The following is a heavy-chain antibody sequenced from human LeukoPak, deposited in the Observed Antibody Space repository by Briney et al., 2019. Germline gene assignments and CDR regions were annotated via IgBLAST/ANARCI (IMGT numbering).Heavy chain of an antibody. CDR2: IYHSGIT. V-gene: IGHV4-30-2*01. CDR3: ARVGAGAMNY. J-gene: IGHJ4*02. D-gene: IGHD1-26*01. Sequence: SSEPLSLPCPVSGGSISSGAYYWSWIRQPPGKGLEWIGYIYHSGITYYNPSLKSRVTISVDRSKNQFSLRLSSVTAADTAVFYCARVGAGAMNYWGQGTLVTVSS. CDR1: GGSISSGAYY.